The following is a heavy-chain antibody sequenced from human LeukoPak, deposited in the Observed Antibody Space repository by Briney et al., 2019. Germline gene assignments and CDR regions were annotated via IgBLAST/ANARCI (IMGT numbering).Heavy chain of an antibody. CDR2: IYYSGST. CDR1: GGSISSGGYY. V-gene: IGHV4-39*01. CDR3: ARRMTPTRSLDY. D-gene: IGHD2-15*01. Sequence: SETLSLTCTVSGGSISSGGYYWSWIRQHPGKGLEWIGSIYYSGSTYYNPSLKSRVTISVDTSNNQFSLKLSSVTAADTAVYYCARRMTPTRSLDYWGQGTLVTVSS. J-gene: IGHJ4*02.